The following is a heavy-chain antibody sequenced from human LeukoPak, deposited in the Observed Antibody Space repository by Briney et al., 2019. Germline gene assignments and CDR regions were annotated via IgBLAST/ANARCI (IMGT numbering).Heavy chain of an antibody. V-gene: IGHV1-2*02. J-gene: IGHJ5*02. Sequence: ASVKVSCKASGYTFTGYYMHWVRQAPGQGLEWMGWINPNSGGTSYAQKFQGRVTMTRDASISTAYMELSRLRSDDTAVYYCARGLYYDFWSGNYNWFDPWGQGTLVTVSS. CDR2: INPNSGGT. D-gene: IGHD3-3*01. CDR3: ARGLYYDFWSGNYNWFDP. CDR1: GYTFTGYY.